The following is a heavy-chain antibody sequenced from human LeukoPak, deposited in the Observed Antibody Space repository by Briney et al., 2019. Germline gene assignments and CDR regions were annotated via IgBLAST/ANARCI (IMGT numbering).Heavy chain of an antibody. V-gene: IGHV4-59*01. Sequence: SETVPHTCTVSGGSISSYYWSWIRQPPGKGLEWIGYIFHSGSTNYNPSLKSRVTMSVDTSKNQFSLKLSSVTAADTAVYYCASLVGSPPHRGAGTLFTVSS. J-gene: IGHJ4*02. CDR1: GGSISSYY. CDR3: ASLVGSPPH. CDR2: IFHSGST. D-gene: IGHD1-26*01.